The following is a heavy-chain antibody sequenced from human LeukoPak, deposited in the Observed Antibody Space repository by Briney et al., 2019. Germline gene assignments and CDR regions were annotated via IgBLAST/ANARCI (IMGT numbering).Heavy chain of an antibody. CDR3: AKQRSANTNDFDY. J-gene: IGHJ4*02. V-gene: IGHV3-74*01. D-gene: IGHD1-1*01. CDR2: INSDGSIT. Sequence: GSLRLSCAASGFTFTTYWMHWVRQAPGKGLVWVSHINSDGSITSYADSVKGRFTISRDNSKNTLYLQMNSLRAEDTAVYYCAKQRSANTNDFDYWGQGTLVTVSS. CDR1: GFTFTTYW.